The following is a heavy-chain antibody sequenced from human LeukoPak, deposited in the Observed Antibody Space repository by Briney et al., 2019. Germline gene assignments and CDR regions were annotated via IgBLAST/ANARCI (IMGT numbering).Heavy chain of an antibody. Sequence: SETLSLTCAVYGGSFSGYYWTWIRQPPGKRLEWIGEINHSGSTNYNPSLKSRVTISGDTSKNQFSLKLSSVTAADTAVYYCARGYGSGSIQGVDVWGQGTTVTVSS. CDR3: ARGYGSGSIQGVDV. J-gene: IGHJ6*02. CDR2: INHSGST. V-gene: IGHV4-34*01. D-gene: IGHD3-10*01. CDR1: GGSFSGYY.